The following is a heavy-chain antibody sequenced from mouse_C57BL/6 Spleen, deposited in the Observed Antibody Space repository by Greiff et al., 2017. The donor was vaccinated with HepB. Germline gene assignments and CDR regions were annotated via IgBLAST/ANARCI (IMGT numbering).Heavy chain of an antibody. V-gene: IGHV5-4*01. Sequence: EVQVVESGGGLVKPGGSLKLSCAASGFTFSSYAMSWVRQTPEKRLEWVATISDGGSYTYYPDNVKGRFTISRDNAKNNLYLQMSHLKSEDTARYYCARDGELTFDYWGQGTTLTVSS. CDR3: ARDGELTFDY. CDR2: ISDGGSYT. J-gene: IGHJ2*01. CDR1: GFTFSSYA. D-gene: IGHD4-1*01.